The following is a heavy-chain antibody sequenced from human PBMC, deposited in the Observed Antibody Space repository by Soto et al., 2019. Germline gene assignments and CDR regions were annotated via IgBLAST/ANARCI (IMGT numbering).Heavy chain of an antibody. CDR2: INPNSGGT. J-gene: IGHJ6*02. Sequence: GASVKVSCKASGYTFTGYYMHWVRQAPGQGLEWMGWINPNSGGTNYAQKFQGWVTMTRDTSISTAYMELSRLRSDDTAVYYCAREGGYCSSTSCAGRYGMDVWGQGTTVTVS. V-gene: IGHV1-2*04. CDR1: GYTFTGYY. D-gene: IGHD2-2*01. CDR3: AREGGYCSSTSCAGRYGMDV.